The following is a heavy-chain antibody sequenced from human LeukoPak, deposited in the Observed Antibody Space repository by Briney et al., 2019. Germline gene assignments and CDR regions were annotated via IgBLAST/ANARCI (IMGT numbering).Heavy chain of an antibody. Sequence: SETLSLTCAVYGGSFSGYYWSWIRQLPGKGLEWIGEINHSGSTNYNPSLKSRVTISVDTSKNQFSLKLSSVTAADTAVYYCARGCSSTSCSHFDYWGQGTLVTVSS. D-gene: IGHD2-2*01. CDR3: ARGCSSTSCSHFDY. CDR1: GGSFSGYY. J-gene: IGHJ4*02. V-gene: IGHV4-34*01. CDR2: INHSGST.